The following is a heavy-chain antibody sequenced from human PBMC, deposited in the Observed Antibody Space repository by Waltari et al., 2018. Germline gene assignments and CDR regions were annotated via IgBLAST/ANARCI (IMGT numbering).Heavy chain of an antibody. V-gene: IGHV3-23*01. CDR3: AKFEMGATIAPFDY. CDR1: GFTFKRYA. CDR2: ISGSGGST. D-gene: IGHD1-26*01. J-gene: IGHJ4*02. Sequence: EVQLLESGGGLVQPGGSLRLSCAASGFTFKRYAMLWVRQAPGKGWEWVSAISGSGGSTYYADSVKGRFTISRDNSKNTLYLQMNRLRAEDTAVYYCAKFEMGATIAPFDYWGQGTLVTVSS.